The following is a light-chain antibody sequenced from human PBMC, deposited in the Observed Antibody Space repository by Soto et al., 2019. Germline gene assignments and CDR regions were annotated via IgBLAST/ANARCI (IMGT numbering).Light chain of an antibody. Sequence: QSALTQPASVSGSPGQSLTISCTGTSSDVGSYDLVSWYQQHPGKAPKVMIYEVSKRPSGVSNRFSGSKSGNTASLTISGLQAEDENDYYCTSYAGGDTWVFGGGTKLTVL. CDR1: SSDVGSYDL. J-gene: IGLJ3*02. V-gene: IGLV2-23*02. CDR3: TSYAGGDTWV. CDR2: EVS.